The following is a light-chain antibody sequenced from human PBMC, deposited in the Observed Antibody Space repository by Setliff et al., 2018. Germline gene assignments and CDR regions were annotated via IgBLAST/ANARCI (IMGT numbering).Light chain of an antibody. CDR2: EVS. CDR1: SSDVGGYNY. Sequence: QAVVTQPAAVSGSPGQSITISCTGTSSDVGGYNYVSWYQQHPDKAPKLMIYEVSKRPSGVSDRFSGSKSGNTASLTISGLQAEDEADYYCLSYTSQTTHALFGGGTKVTVL. J-gene: IGLJ2*01. V-gene: IGLV2-14*03. CDR3: LSYTSQTTHAL.